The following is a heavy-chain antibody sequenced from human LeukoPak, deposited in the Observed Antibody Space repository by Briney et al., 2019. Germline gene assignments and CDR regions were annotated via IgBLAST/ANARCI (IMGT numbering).Heavy chain of an antibody. D-gene: IGHD3-22*01. CDR2: ISAYNGNT. V-gene: IGHV1-18*01. Sequence: ASVKVSCKASGYTFTSYGISWVRQAPGQGLEWMGWISAYNGNTNYAQKLQGRVTMTTDTSTSTAYMELRSLRSDDTAVYYCARLYYYDSSGYRTDFDYWGQGTLVTVSS. CDR1: GYTFTSYG. J-gene: IGHJ4*02. CDR3: ARLYYYDSSGYRTDFDY.